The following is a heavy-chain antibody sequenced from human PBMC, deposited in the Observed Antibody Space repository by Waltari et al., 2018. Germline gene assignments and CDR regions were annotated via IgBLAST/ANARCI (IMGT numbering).Heavy chain of an antibody. Sequence: GLEWVGRVYESGRSCYGPTDKSPVTMSVDTSKSQYSLKLNSGTATNTAVYFCARQRKRDVYNAPQADCDYWGQGTLVTVSS. CDR2: VYESGRS. CDR3: ARQRKRDVYNAPQADCDY. J-gene: IGHJ4*02. V-gene: IGHV4-39*01. D-gene: IGHD1-1*01.